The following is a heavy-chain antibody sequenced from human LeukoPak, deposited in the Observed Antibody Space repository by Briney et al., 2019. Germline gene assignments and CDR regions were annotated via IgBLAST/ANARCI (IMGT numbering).Heavy chain of an antibody. CDR1: GGSISSYY. V-gene: IGHV4-59*01. J-gene: IGHJ5*02. D-gene: IGHD2-2*02. CDR2: IYYSGST. Sequence: PSETLSLTCTVSGGSISSYYWSWIRQPPGKGLEWIGYIYYSGSTNYNPSLKSRVTISVDTSKNQFSLKLSSVTAADTAVYYCARADCCSISCYRWGSWFDPWGQGILVTVSS. CDR3: ARADCCSISCYRWGSWFDP.